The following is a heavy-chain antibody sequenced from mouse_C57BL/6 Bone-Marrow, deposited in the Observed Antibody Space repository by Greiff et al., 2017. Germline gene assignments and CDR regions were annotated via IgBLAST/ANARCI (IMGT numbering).Heavy chain of an antibody. V-gene: IGHV1-54*01. CDR3: ARCDYGGIAY. D-gene: IGHD2-13*01. Sequence: VQLKESGAELVRPGTSVKVSCKASGYAFTNYLIEWVKQRPGQGLEWIGVINPGSGGTNYNEKFKGKATLTADKSSSTAYMQLSSLTSEDSAVYFCARCDYGGIAYWGQGTLVTVSA. J-gene: IGHJ3*01. CDR1: GYAFTNYL. CDR2: INPGSGGT.